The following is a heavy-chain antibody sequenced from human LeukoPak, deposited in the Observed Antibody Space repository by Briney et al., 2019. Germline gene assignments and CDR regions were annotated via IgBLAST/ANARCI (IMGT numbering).Heavy chain of an antibody. Sequence: SETLSLTCTVSGGSISSSSYYWGRIRQPPGKGLEWIGSIYYSGSTYYNPSLKSRVTISVDTSKNQFSLKLSSVTAADTAVYYCARGSVVPAAIYAFDIWAKGQWSPSLQ. CDR2: IYYSGST. CDR3: ARGSVVPAAIYAFDI. J-gene: IGHJ3*02. D-gene: IGHD2-2*01. CDR1: GGSISSSSYY. V-gene: IGHV4-39*07.